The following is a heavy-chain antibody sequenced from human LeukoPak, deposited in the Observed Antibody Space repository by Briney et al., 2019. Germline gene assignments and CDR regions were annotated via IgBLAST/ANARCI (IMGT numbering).Heavy chain of an antibody. CDR2: ISGGSSYI. CDR3: ARDASGHSSSWYPNDY. CDR1: GFTFSSYS. Sequence: GGSLRLSCAASGFTFSSYSMNWVRQAPGKGLEWVSSISGGSSYIYYAESVKGRFTISRDNAKNSLYLQMNSLRAGDTAVYYCARDASGHSSSWYPNDYWGQGTLVTVSS. D-gene: IGHD6-13*01. J-gene: IGHJ4*02. V-gene: IGHV3-21*01.